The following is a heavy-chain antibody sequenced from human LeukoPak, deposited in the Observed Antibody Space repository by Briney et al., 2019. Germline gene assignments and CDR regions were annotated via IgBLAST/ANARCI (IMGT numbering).Heavy chain of an antibody. CDR3: ARDFGDSSSPDAFDI. V-gene: IGHV4-59*01. D-gene: IGHD6-6*01. Sequence: PSETLSLTCTVSGVSISSYYWSWLRQPPGKGLEWIGYIYYSGSTNYNPSLKSRVTISVDTSKNQFSLKLSSVTAADTAVYYCARDFGDSSSPDAFDIWGQGTMVTVSS. J-gene: IGHJ3*02. CDR1: GVSISSYY. CDR2: IYYSGST.